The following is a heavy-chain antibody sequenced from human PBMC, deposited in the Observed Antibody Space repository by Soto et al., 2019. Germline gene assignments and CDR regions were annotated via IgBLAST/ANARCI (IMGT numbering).Heavy chain of an antibody. CDR1: GFTFSSYA. CDR3: AIQYSSLPLRFDY. CDR2: ISGSGGST. D-gene: IGHD5-18*01. Sequence: EVQLLESGGGLVQPGGSLRLSCAASGFTFSSYAMSWVRQAPGKGLEWVSAISGSGGSTYYADSVKGRFTISRDNSKNTLYLQMNSLRAEDTAVYYCAIQYSSLPLRFDYWGQGTLVTVSS. V-gene: IGHV3-23*01. J-gene: IGHJ4*02.